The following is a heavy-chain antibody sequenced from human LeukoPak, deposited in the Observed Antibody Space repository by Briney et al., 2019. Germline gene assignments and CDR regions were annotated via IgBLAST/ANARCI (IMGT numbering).Heavy chain of an antibody. V-gene: IGHV3-23*01. D-gene: IGHD7-27*01. CDR2: IRVGGEI. CDR1: GFTFSDYA. J-gene: IGHJ4*02. Sequence: GGSLRLSCAASGFTFSDYAMNWVRQAPGKGLEWVSVIRVGGEIYYADSVKGRFTISRDNSENTLYLQMSDLRAEDTAVYHCAKGTGDTGYYFDYWGQGTLVTVSS. CDR3: AKGTGDTGYYFDY.